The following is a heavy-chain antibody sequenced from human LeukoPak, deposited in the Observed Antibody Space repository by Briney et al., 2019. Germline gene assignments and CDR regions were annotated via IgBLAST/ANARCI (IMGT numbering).Heavy chain of an antibody. CDR1: GGSISSSSYY. CDR3: AAETTVVTTDRYYYYYGMDV. CDR2: IYYSGST. D-gene: IGHD4-23*01. J-gene: IGHJ6*02. V-gene: IGHV4-39*01. Sequence: SETLSLTCTVSGGSISSSSYYWGWIRQPPGKGLEWIGSIYYSGSTYYNPSLKSRVTISVDTSKNQFSLKLSSVTAADTAVYYCAAETTVVTTDRYYYYYGMDVWGQGTTVTVSS.